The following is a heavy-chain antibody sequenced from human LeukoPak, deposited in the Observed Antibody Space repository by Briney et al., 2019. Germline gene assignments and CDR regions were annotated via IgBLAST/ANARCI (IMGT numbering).Heavy chain of an antibody. V-gene: IGHV4-4*07. Sequence: SETLSLTCTVSGGSISSYYWSWLRQPAGKGLEGIGRIYTSGSTNYNPSLKSRVTISVDTSKNQFSLKLSSVTAADTAVYYCAKAAGSYGWCDPWDRGNLVTVSA. CDR2: IYTSGST. J-gene: IGHJ5*02. CDR3: AKAAGSYGWCDP. D-gene: IGHD1-26*01. CDR1: GGSISSYY.